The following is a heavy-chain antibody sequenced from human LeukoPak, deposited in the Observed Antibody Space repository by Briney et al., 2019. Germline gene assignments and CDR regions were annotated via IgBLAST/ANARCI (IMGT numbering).Heavy chain of an antibody. CDR2: ISGSGGST. J-gene: IGHJ4*02. CDR3: ARDGYSYGYDAGGFDY. Sequence: GSLRLSCAASGFPFSSYAMSWVRQAPGKGLEWVSAISGSGGSTYYADSVKGRFTISRDNSKNTLYLQMNSLRAEDTAVYYCARDGYSYGYDAGGFDYWGQGTLVTVSS. CDR1: GFPFSSYA. V-gene: IGHV3-23*01. D-gene: IGHD5-18*01.